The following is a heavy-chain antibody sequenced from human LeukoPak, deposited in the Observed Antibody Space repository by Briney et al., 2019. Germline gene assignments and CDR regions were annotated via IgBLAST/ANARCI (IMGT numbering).Heavy chain of an antibody. CDR1: GFTFSDYY. D-gene: IGHD2-15*01. CDR3: ARRGTTYCTVDSCHSNWCDP. Sequence: GGSLRLSCAASGFTFSDYYMTWIRQAPGRGLEWISYINGSSSDTNYADSVKGRFTISRDNAKNTLYLLMNSLRAEDTAVYYCARRGTTYCTVDSCHSNWCDPWGQGTLVTVSS. V-gene: IGHV3-11*03. CDR2: INGSSSDT. J-gene: IGHJ5*02.